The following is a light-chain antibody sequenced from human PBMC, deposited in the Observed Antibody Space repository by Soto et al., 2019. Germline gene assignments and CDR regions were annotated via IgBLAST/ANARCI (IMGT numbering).Light chain of an antibody. Sequence: DIQLTQSPSFLSASVGDRVTITCRASQGISNNLAWYHQKPGKATNLLIYAASTLQSEVASRFSGSVSGTEFILTISSLQPEDFATYYCQQLNSYPLNFGGGTKVETK. J-gene: IGKJ4*01. CDR3: QQLNSYPLN. CDR1: QGISNN. V-gene: IGKV1-9*01. CDR2: AAS.